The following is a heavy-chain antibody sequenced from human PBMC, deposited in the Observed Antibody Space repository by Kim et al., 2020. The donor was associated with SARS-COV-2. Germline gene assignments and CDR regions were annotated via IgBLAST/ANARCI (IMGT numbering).Heavy chain of an antibody. CDR3: ARQRVVDARVDWFDP. CDR1: GGSISSTTYY. J-gene: IGHJ5*02. Sequence: SETLSLTCTVSGGSISSTTYYWGWIRQPPGKGLEWIGSIKYSGKTYYNPSLKSRVTISVDTSENQFSLKLSSVTAADAAGYYCARQRVVDARVDWFDPWGQGTQVTVSS. D-gene: IGHD2-15*01. V-gene: IGHV4-39*01. CDR2: IKYSGKT.